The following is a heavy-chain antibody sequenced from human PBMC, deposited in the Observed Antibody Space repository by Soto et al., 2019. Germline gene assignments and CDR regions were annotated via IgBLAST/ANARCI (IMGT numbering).Heavy chain of an antibody. CDR3: AREAALQFLEWQQVNGMDV. CDR1: GYTFTSYY. J-gene: IGHJ6*02. CDR2: INPSGGST. Sequence: ASVKVSCKASGYTFTSYYMHWVRQAPGQGLEWMGIINPSGGSTSYAQKFQGRVTMTRDTSTSTVYMELSSLRSEDTAVYYCAREAALQFLEWQQVNGMDVWGQGTTVTVSS. V-gene: IGHV1-46*01. D-gene: IGHD3-3*01.